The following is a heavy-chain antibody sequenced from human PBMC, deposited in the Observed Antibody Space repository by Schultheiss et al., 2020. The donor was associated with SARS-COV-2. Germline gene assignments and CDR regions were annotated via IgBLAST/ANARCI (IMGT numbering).Heavy chain of an antibody. D-gene: IGHD6-13*01. J-gene: IGHJ6*02. CDR3: ARAPGIAAAGELDV. V-gene: IGHV3-9*03. CDR1: GFTFDDYA. Sequence: GGSLRLSCAASGFTFDDYAMHWVRQAPGKGLEWVSGISWNSGSIGYADSVKGRFTISRDNAKKSLYLQMNSLIAEDMAVYYCARAPGIAAAGELDVWGQGTTVTVSS. CDR2: ISWNSGSI.